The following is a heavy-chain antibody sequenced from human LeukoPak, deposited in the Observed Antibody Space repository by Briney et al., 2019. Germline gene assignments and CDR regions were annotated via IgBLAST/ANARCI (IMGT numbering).Heavy chain of an antibody. Sequence: SETLSLTCTVSGGPISSGGYYWSWIRQHPGKGLEWIGYIYYSGSTYYNPSLKSRVTISVDTSKNQFSLKLSSVTAADTAVYYCARETRSYCSGGSCYSSYYYYGMDVWGQGTTVTVSS. CDR3: ARETRSYCSGGSCYSSYYYYGMDV. J-gene: IGHJ6*02. D-gene: IGHD2-15*01. CDR2: IYYSGST. CDR1: GGPISSGGYY. V-gene: IGHV4-31*03.